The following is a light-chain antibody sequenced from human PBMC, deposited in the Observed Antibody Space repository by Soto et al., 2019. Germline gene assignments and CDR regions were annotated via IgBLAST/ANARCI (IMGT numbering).Light chain of an antibody. CDR2: DAS. Sequence: DIQMTQSPSPLSASVGDRVTIPCRASQSISTYLAWYHQKPGKAPNLLISDASPLKSPVPSRFSDSGSGTEFNLTNRNMQPDEFATYSCQQYNSYSPRTFGQGTRVEIK. CDR3: QQYNSYSPRT. J-gene: IGKJ1*01. CDR1: QSISTY. V-gene: IGKV1-5*01.